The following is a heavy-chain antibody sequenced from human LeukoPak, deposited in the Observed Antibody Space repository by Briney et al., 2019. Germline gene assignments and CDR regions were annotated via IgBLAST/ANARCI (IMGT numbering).Heavy chain of an antibody. CDR2: IYTSGST. J-gene: IGHJ2*01. CDR1: GGSISSYY. V-gene: IGHV4-4*09. D-gene: IGHD2-15*01. Sequence: PSETLSLTCTVSGGSISSYYWSWIRQPPGKGLERIGYIYTSGSTNYNPSLKSRVTISVDTSKNQFSPKLSSVTAADTAVYYCASRPGYCSGGSCYSPWYLDLWGRGTLVTVSS. CDR3: ASRPGYCSGGSCYSPWYLDL.